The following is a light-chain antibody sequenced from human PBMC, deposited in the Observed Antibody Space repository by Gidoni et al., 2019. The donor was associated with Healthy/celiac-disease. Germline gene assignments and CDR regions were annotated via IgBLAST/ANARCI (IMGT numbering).Light chain of an antibody. V-gene: IGKV1-33*01. Sequence: DIQMNQSPSPLSASVGDRVTITCQASQDISNYLNWYQQKPGKAPKLLIYEASNLETGVPSRFSGSGSGTDFTFTISSLQPEDIATYYCQQYDNPLLTFGGGTKVEIK. CDR1: QDISNY. CDR3: QQYDNPLLT. J-gene: IGKJ4*01. CDR2: EAS.